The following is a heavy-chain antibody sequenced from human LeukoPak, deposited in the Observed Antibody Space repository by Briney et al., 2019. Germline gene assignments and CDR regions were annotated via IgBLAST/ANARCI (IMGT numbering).Heavy chain of an antibody. V-gene: IGHV3-30*18. CDR1: GFTVSSYG. D-gene: IGHD6-6*01. Sequence: PGGSLRLSCAASGFTVSSYGMHWVRQAPGKGLEWVAVISYDGSNKYYADSVKGRFTISRDNSKNTLYLQMNSLRAEDTAVYYCAKDGPYSSSSGYYYYGMDVWGQGTTVTVSS. CDR3: AKDGPYSSSSGYYYYGMDV. J-gene: IGHJ6*02. CDR2: ISYDGSNK.